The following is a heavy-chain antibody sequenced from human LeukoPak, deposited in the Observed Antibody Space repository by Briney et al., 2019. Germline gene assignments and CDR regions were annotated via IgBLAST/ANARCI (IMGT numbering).Heavy chain of an antibody. V-gene: IGHV4-4*02. CDR1: GGSIATTNW. D-gene: IGHD6-19*01. J-gene: IGHJ4*02. CDR3: VTGDSGDNF. Sequence: SETLSLTCAVSGGSIATTNWWTWVRPPPGKGLEWIGELSRSGSTNYIPSLKSRVTISVDESNNQFSLKLSSMTAADTAVYYCVTGDSGDNFWGQGTLVTV. CDR2: LSRSGST.